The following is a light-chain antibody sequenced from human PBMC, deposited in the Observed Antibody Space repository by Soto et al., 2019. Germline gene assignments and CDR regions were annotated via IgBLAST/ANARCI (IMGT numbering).Light chain of an antibody. CDR3: QQLTSDPRGFT. CDR1: QGISGY. CDR2: GAT. V-gene: IGKV1-9*01. Sequence: DIQLTQSPSFLSASVGDRVTITCRASQGISGYLAWYQQKPGKAPKLLIYGATTLRSGVPSRFSGTGSGTEFTLTLSSLQPEDFATYYCQQLTSDPRGFTFGPGTKVDIK. J-gene: IGKJ3*01.